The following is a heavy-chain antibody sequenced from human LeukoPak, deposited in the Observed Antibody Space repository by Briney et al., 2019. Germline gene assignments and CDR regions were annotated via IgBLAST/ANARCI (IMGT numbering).Heavy chain of an antibody. J-gene: IGHJ5*02. Sequence: GGALGLSFAAPGFTLDDFAMHRVREAPGKGLVWVSHINTDGSSTSYADSVKGRFTISRDNAKNTLYVQMNSLRAEDTAVYYCAKGKAVEWLLSGWFDPWGQGTLVTVSS. V-gene: IGHV3-74*01. D-gene: IGHD3-3*01. CDR3: AKGKAVEWLLSGWFDP. CDR2: INTDGSST. CDR1: GFTLDDFA.